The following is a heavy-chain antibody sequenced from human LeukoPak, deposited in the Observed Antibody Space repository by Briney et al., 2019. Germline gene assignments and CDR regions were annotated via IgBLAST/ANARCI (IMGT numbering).Heavy chain of an antibody. CDR3: AKKNDMGGYYSVFALDI. J-gene: IGHJ3*02. Sequence: PGGSLRLSCAASGFTFSSYGMSWVRQAPGKGLEWVSAISGSGGSTYYADSVKGRFTISRDNSKNTLYLQMNSLRAEDTAVYYCAKKNDMGGYYSVFALDIWGQGTMVTVSS. CDR2: ISGSGGST. D-gene: IGHD3-22*01. CDR1: GFTFSSYG. V-gene: IGHV3-23*01.